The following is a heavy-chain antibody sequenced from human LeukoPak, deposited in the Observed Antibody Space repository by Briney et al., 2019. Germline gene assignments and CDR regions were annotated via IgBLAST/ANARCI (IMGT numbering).Heavy chain of an antibody. D-gene: IGHD6-13*01. J-gene: IGHJ6*03. CDR2: ISYSGST. Sequence: SETLSLTCTVSGGSISSSSYYWGWIRQPPGKGMEWIGSISYSGSTYYNPSLKSRVTISLDTSKNQFSLKLTSVTAADTAVYYCARHVYSSSWIYYYYCMDVWGKGTTVTVSS. V-gene: IGHV4-39*01. CDR3: ARHVYSSSWIYYYYCMDV. CDR1: GGSISSSSYY.